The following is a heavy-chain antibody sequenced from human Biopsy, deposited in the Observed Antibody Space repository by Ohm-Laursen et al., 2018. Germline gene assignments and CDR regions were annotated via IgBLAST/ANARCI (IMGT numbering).Heavy chain of an antibody. CDR1: GDSISSYY. Sequence: TLSLTCTVSGDSISSYYWSWIRQPPGKGLQWIGYVYYTGGTNYNPSLKSRVTISVDTSKNQFSLKLRSVTAADTAVYYCAREAAIIDPRTRAFDYWGQGTLVTVSS. CDR2: VYYTGGT. D-gene: IGHD6-25*01. CDR3: AREAAIIDPRTRAFDY. J-gene: IGHJ4*02. V-gene: IGHV4-59*01.